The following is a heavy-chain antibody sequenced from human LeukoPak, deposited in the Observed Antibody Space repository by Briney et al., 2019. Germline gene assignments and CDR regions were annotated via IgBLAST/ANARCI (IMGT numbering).Heavy chain of an antibody. Sequence: PGGSLRLSCAASGFTFSSYAMSWVRQAPGKGLEWVSAISSSGGSTYYADSVKGRFTISRDNSKNTLYLQMNSLRAEDTAVYYCAKRRDQSSGGAFDYWRQGTLVTVSS. CDR1: GFTFSSYA. CDR2: ISSSGGST. J-gene: IGHJ4*02. V-gene: IGHV3-23*01. CDR3: AKRRDQSSGGAFDY. D-gene: IGHD6-19*01.